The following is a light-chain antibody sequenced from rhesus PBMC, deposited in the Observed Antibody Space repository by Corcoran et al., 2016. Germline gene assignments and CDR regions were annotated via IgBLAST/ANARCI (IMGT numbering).Light chain of an antibody. Sequence: DIVMTQTPLSLPVTPGEPASISCRSSQSLLHSNGYTYLFWYLQKPGQSPPLLIYLGSNRASGVPDRCSGGGSGTDFTLKISRVEAEDVGVYYCLQDIQLPYSFGQGTKVEIK. CDR3: LQDIQLPYS. CDR2: LGS. J-gene: IGKJ2*01. V-gene: IGKV2-78*01. CDR1: QSLLHSNGYTY.